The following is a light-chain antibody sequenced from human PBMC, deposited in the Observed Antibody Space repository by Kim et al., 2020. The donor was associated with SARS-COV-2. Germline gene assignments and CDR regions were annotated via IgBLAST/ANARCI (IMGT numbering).Light chain of an antibody. CDR2: DVS. Sequence: QSITISCTGTGSDVGGYKYVSWYQQHPGKAPKLMIYDVSNRPSGVSNRFSGSKSGNTASLTISRLQAEDEGDYYCSSYVSTSSVWVFGGGTQLTVL. CDR1: GSDVGGYKY. J-gene: IGLJ3*02. CDR3: SSYVSTSSVWV. V-gene: IGLV2-14*03.